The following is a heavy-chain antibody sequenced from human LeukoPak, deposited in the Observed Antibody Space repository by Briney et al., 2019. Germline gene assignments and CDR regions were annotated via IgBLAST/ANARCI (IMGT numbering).Heavy chain of an antibody. V-gene: IGHV3-7*01. D-gene: IGHD5-12*01. CDR1: GFTFSSYW. Sequence: GGSLRLSCEASGFTFSSYWMSWVRQAPGKGLECVADIKQDGSEKYYVDSVKGRFTISRDNAKNSLYLQMNSLRAEDTAVYYCARDPLWYSPGGIVATTPLVHYFDYWGQGTLVTVSS. J-gene: IGHJ4*02. CDR3: ARDPLWYSPGGIVATTPLVHYFDY. CDR2: IKQDGSEK.